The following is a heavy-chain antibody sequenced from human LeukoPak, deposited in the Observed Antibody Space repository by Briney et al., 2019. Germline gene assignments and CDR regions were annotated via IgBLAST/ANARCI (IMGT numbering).Heavy chain of an antibody. V-gene: IGHV4-61*02. CDR3: ARDPHSSGHDY. D-gene: IGHD6-19*01. CDR2: IYTSGST. CDR1: GGSISGGTYY. J-gene: IGHJ4*02. Sequence: SETLSLTCTVSGGSISGGTYYWSWIRQPAGKGLEWLGRIYTSGSTDYNPSLKSRVTISVDTSKNQFSLKLSSVTAADTAVYYCARDPHSSGHDYWGQGTLVTVSS.